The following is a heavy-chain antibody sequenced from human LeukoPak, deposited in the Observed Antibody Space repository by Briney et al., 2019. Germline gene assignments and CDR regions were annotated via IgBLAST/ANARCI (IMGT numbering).Heavy chain of an antibody. CDR2: ISYDGSNK. D-gene: IGHD3-22*01. Sequence: PGGSLRLSCAASGFTFSSYAMHWVRQAPGKGLERVAVISYDGSNKYYADSVKGRFTISRDNSKNTLYLQMNSLRAEDTAVYYCAKDGASMIVVVTQSLWGQGTLVTVSS. CDR3: AKDGASMIVVVTQSL. CDR1: GFTFSSYA. V-gene: IGHV3-30-3*01. J-gene: IGHJ4*02.